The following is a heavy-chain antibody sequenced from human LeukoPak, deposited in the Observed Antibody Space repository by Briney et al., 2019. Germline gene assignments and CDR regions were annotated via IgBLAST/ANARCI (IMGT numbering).Heavy chain of an antibody. CDR1: GGTFSSYG. J-gene: IGHJ4*02. CDR2: IIPILGIT. V-gene: IGHV1-69*04. CDR3: ARGFGSSTSNVSDFDF. Sequence: SVKVSCKASGGTFSSYGVSWVRQAPGQGLEWMGRIIPILGITNYAQKFQGRVTITADKSTSTAYMELRSLRSEDTAVYFCARGFGSSTSNVSDFDFWGQGTLVTVSS. D-gene: IGHD6-13*01.